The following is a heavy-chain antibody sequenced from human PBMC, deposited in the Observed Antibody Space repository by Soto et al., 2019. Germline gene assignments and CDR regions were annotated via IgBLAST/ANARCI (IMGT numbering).Heavy chain of an antibody. D-gene: IGHD3-10*01. CDR3: ARDSGSGSYSYNYFDP. CDR1: DGSISSYY. J-gene: IGHJ5*02. Sequence: SETLSLTCTVSDGSISSYYWSWIREPPGKGLEWIGYIYYSGITKYSPSLKSRVTISVDTSKNQFSLKLSSVTAADTAVYYCARDSGSGSYSYNYFDPWVQGTLVTVSS. V-gene: IGHV4-59*01. CDR2: IYYSGIT.